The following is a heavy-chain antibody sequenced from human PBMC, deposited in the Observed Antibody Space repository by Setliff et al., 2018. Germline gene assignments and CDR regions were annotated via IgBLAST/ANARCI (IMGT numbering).Heavy chain of an antibody. J-gene: IGHJ3*02. V-gene: IGHV4-30-2*01. Sequence: PSETLSLTCAVSGGSISSGGYSWSWIRQPPGKGLEWIGYIYHSGSTYYNPSLKSRVTISVDRSKNQFSLKLSSVTAADTAVYYCAEIGTRADDAFDIWGQGTMVTVSS. CDR1: GGSISSGGYS. CDR3: AEIGTRADDAFDI. CDR2: IYHSGST.